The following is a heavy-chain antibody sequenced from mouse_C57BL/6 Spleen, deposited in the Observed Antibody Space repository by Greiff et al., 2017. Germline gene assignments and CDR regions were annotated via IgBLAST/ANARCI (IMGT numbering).Heavy chain of an antibody. D-gene: IGHD2-4*01. V-gene: IGHV1-19*01. CDR2: INPYNGGT. J-gene: IGHJ4*01. Sequence: VQLQQSGPVLVKPGASVKMSCKASGYTFTDYYMNWVKQSHGKSLEWIGVINPYNGGTSYNQKFKGKATLTVDKSSSTAYMELNSLTSEDSAVXYCARRGIYYDYVYAMDYWGQGTSVTVSS. CDR1: GYTFTDYY. CDR3: ARRGIYYDYVYAMDY.